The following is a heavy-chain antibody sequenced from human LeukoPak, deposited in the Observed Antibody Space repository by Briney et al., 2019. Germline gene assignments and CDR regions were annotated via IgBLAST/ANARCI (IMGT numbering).Heavy chain of an antibody. CDR1: GGSISSGGYY. D-gene: IGHD5-18*01. J-gene: IGHJ6*03. CDR2: IYYSGST. V-gene: IGHV4-31*03. CDR3: ARENSYRSNYYYYYMDV. Sequence: SQTLSLTCTVSGGSISSGGYYWSWLRQHPGKGLEWIGYIYYSGSTYYNPSLKSRVTISVDTSKNQFSLKLSSVTAADTAVYYCARENSYRSNYYYYYMDVWGKGTTVTVSS.